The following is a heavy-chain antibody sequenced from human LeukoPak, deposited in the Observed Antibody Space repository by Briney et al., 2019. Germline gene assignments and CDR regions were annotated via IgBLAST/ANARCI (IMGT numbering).Heavy chain of an antibody. D-gene: IGHD3-22*01. CDR2: ISGSGGNT. V-gene: IGHV3-23*01. CDR1: GFTFSSYG. J-gene: IGHJ4*02. CDR3: AKAGYYDSSGYVRRPFGF. Sequence: PGGSLTLSCAASGFTFSSYGMSWVRQAPGKGLEWVSAISGSGGNTYYADSVNGRFTISRDNSKNTLYLQMNSLRAEDTAVYHCAKAGYYDSSGYVRRPFGFWGQGTLLTVSS.